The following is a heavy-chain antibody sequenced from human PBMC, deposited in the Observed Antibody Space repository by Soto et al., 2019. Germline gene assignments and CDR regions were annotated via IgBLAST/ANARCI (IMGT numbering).Heavy chain of an antibody. D-gene: IGHD6-6*01. CDR2: IYYSGST. V-gene: IGHV4-31*03. Sequence: TSETLSLTCTVSGGSISSGGYYWSWIRQHPGKGLEWIGYIYYSGSTYYNPSLKSRVTISVDTSKNQFSLKLSSVTAADTAVYYCARTKEWYSSSSHWFDPWGQGTLVTVSS. CDR1: GGSISSGGYY. CDR3: ARTKEWYSSSSHWFDP. J-gene: IGHJ5*02.